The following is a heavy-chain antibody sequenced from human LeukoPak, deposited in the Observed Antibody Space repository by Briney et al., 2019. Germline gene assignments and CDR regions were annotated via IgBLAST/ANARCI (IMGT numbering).Heavy chain of an antibody. V-gene: IGHV4-34*01. CDR3: ARADVNFPAYTAFFDN. J-gene: IGHJ4*02. CDR1: GGSLRDYF. CDR2: ISYSGTT. Sequence: SGTLSLTCAVSGGSLRDYFWNWIRQPPGKGLEWLGEISYSGTTNSNPSLRSRVAVSIDTSKNQFSLRLTSVTAADTAVYFCARADVNFPAYTAFFDNWGPGALVTVSA. D-gene: IGHD2-21*02.